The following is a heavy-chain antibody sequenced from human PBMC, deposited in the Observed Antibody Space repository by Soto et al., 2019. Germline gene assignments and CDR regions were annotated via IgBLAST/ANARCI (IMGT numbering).Heavy chain of an antibody. Sequence: PGGSLRLSCAASGFTFRSYAMSWVRQAPGKGLEWVSLISGSGGGTYYADSVKGRFTISRDNAKNTLYLQMNSLRAEATAVFYSNKHLSNGSPDYWGQGTLVTVSS. J-gene: IGHJ4*02. CDR1: GFTFRSYA. V-gene: IGHV3-23*01. CDR3: NKHLSNGSPDY. CDR2: ISGSGGGT. D-gene: IGHD2-8*01.